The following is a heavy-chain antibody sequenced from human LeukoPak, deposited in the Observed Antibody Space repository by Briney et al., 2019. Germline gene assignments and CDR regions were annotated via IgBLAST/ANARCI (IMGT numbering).Heavy chain of an antibody. J-gene: IGHJ4*02. D-gene: IGHD3-22*01. CDR3: ARGKSSGYRRWFGF. CDR2: ISSSSSYI. Sequence: SGGSLRLSCAASGFTFSSYAMSWVRQAPGKGLEWVSSISSSSSYIYYADSVKGRFTISRDNAKNSLYLQMNSLRAEDTAVYYCARGKSSGYRRWFGFWGQGTLVTGSS. CDR1: GFTFSSYA. V-gene: IGHV3-21*01.